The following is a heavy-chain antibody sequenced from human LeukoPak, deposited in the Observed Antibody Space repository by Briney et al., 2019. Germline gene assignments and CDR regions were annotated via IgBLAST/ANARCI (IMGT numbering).Heavy chain of an antibody. V-gene: IGHV4-38-2*02. CDR1: GYSISSGYY. CDR2: IYTSGST. J-gene: IGHJ2*01. D-gene: IGHD3-10*01. Sequence: SETLSLTCTVSGYSISSGYYWGWIRQPPGKGLEWIGRIYTSGSTNYNPSLKSRVTMSVDTSKNQFSLKLSSVTAADTAVYYCARGYGSGSPWYFDLWGRGTLVTVSS. CDR3: ARGYGSGSPWYFDL.